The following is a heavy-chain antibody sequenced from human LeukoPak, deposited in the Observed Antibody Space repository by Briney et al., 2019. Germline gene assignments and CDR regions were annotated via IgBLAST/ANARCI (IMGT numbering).Heavy chain of an antibody. V-gene: IGHV3-23*01. J-gene: IGHJ4*02. Sequence: PGGSLRLSCAASGFTFSRYAMSWVRQAPGKGLEWVSSISVSGAYTYYADSVKGRFTISRDDSKNTLYLQMNSLRAEDTAVYYCAKDLGRYRNNYFDYWGQGTLVTVSS. CDR3: AKDLGRYRNNYFDY. CDR1: GFTFSRYA. CDR2: ISVSGAYT. D-gene: IGHD1-26*01.